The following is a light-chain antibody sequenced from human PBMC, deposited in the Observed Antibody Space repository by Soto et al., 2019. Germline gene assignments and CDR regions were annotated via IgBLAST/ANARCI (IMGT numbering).Light chain of an antibody. CDR2: GAS. CDR1: QSVSSN. CDR3: QQRSDWPPT. Sequence: EIVMTHSPATLSVSPWERATLSCRASQSVSSNLAWYQQKPGQAPRLLIYGASTRATGIPARFSGSGSGTEFTLTISSLEAEDFAVYYCQQRSDWPPTFGQGTKVDIK. J-gene: IGKJ1*01. V-gene: IGKV3-15*01.